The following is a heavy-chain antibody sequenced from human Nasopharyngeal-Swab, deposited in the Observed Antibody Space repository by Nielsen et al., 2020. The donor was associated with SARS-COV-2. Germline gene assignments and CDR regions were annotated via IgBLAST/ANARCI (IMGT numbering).Heavy chain of an antibody. CDR3: AKDFGYSSSSTSIDY. D-gene: IGHD6-6*01. CDR2: ISWNSGSI. CDR1: GFTFDDYA. J-gene: IGHJ4*02. Sequence: SLKISCAASGFTFDDYAMHWVRQAPGKGLEWVSGISWNSGSIGYADSVKGRFTISRDNAKNSLYLQMNSLRAEDTALYYCAKDFGYSSSSTSIDYWGQGTLVTVSS. V-gene: IGHV3-9*01.